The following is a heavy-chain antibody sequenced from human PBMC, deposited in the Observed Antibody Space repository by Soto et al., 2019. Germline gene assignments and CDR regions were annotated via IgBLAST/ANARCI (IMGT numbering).Heavy chain of an antibody. CDR2: ISSSSSTI. CDR1: GFTFSSYS. CDR3: ARAPSGDVVDYYYGMDV. Sequence: PGGSLRLSCAASGFTFSSYSMNWVRQAPGKGLEWVSYISSSSSTIYYADSVKGRFTISRDNAKNSLYLQMNSLRDEDTAVYYCARAPSGDVVDYYYGMDVWGQGTTVTVSS. J-gene: IGHJ6*02. D-gene: IGHD2-21*01. V-gene: IGHV3-48*02.